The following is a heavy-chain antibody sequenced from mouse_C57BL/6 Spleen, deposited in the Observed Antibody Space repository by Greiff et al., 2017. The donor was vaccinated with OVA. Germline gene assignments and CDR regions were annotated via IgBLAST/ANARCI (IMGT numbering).Heavy chain of an antibody. CDR1: GFTLSDYG. CDR3: ARGGYPYYFDY. V-gene: IGHV5-17*01. J-gene: IGHJ2*01. D-gene: IGHD2-2*01. Sequence: EVKLMESGGGLVKPGGSLKLSCAASGFTLSDYGMHWVRQAPEKGLEWVAYISSGSSTIYYADTVKGRFTISRDNAKNTLFLQMTSMRSEDTAMYYGARGGYPYYFDYWGQGTTLTVSS. CDR2: ISSGSSTI.